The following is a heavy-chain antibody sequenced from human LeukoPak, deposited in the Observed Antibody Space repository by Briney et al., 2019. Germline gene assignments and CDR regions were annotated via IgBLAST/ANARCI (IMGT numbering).Heavy chain of an antibody. CDR2: IHPGDSDT. Sequence: GESLKISCKGSGYSFTSYWIGWVRQMPGKGLEWMGIIHPGDSDTRYSPSFQGQVTISADKSISTAYLQWSSLKASDTAMYYCARHGTYYYDSSGYPDDAFDIWGQGTMVTVSS. CDR1: GYSFTSYW. D-gene: IGHD3-22*01. J-gene: IGHJ3*02. V-gene: IGHV5-51*01. CDR3: ARHGTYYYDSSGYPDDAFDI.